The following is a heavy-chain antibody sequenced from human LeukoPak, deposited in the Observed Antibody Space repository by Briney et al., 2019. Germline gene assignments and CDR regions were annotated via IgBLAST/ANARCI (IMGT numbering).Heavy chain of an antibody. Sequence: SETLSLTCSVSGGSISSYYWSWIRQPPGKGLEWIGYIYYSGSTNCNPSLKSRVTISVDTSKNQFSLKLSSVTAADTAVYYCARGRWRIDYWGQGTLVTVSS. J-gene: IGHJ4*02. CDR1: GGSISSYY. CDR3: ARGRWRIDY. D-gene: IGHD4-23*01. CDR2: IYYSGST. V-gene: IGHV4-59*01.